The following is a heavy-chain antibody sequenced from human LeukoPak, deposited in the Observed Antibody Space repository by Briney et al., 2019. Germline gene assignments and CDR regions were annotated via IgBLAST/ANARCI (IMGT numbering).Heavy chain of an antibody. V-gene: IGHV3-23*01. CDR3: AKDVGGATPYDY. CDR2: ISGSGGST. CDR1: GFTFSSYA. J-gene: IGHJ4*02. Sequence: SRGSLRLSCAASGFTFSSYAMSWVRQAPGKGLEWVSAISGSGGSTYYADSVKGRFTISRDNSKNTLYLQMNGLRAEDTAVCCCAKDVGGATPYDYWGQGTLVTVSS. D-gene: IGHD1-26*01.